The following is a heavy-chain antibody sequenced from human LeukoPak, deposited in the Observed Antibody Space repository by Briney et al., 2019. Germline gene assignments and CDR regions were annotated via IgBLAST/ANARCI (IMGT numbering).Heavy chain of an antibody. Sequence: PSETLSLTCTVSGGSISSYYWSWIRQPPGKGLEWIGYIYYSGSTNYNPSLKSRVTISVDTSKNQFSLKLSSVTAADTAVYYCARSSGYSSIRYDYWGQGTLITVSS. CDR2: IYYSGST. CDR3: ARSSGYSSIRYDY. CDR1: GGSISSYY. D-gene: IGHD6-13*01. V-gene: IGHV4-59*08. J-gene: IGHJ4*02.